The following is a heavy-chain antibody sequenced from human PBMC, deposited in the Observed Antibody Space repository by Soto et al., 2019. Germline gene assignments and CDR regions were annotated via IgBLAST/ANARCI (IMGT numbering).Heavy chain of an antibody. CDR1: GFSFSNCW. CDR3: ARAIVSYGMDV. Sequence: GGSLRLSCAASGFSFSNCWMHWVRQAPGMGLVWVSHINSDGSSTTYADSVKGRFTISRDNAKNTLYLQMNSLRAEDTAVYYCARAIVSYGMDVWGQGTTVTSP. D-gene: IGHD3-22*01. CDR2: INSDGSST. V-gene: IGHV3-74*01. J-gene: IGHJ6*02.